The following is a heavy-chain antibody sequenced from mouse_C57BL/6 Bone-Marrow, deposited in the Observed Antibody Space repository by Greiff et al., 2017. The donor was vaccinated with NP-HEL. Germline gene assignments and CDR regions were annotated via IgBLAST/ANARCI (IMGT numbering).Heavy chain of an antibody. CDR1: GYAFSSYW. Sequence: QVQLQQSGAELVKPGASVQISCKASGYAFSSYWMNWVKQRPGKGLEWIGQIYPGDGDTNYNGKFKGKATLTADKSSSTAYMQLSSLTSEDSAVYFCASHYYGSSYGYWGQGTTLTVSS. J-gene: IGHJ2*01. CDR3: ASHYYGSSYGY. CDR2: IYPGDGDT. V-gene: IGHV1-80*01. D-gene: IGHD1-1*01.